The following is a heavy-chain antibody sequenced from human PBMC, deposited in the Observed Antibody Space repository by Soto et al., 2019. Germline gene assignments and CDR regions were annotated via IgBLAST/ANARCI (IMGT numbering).Heavy chain of an antibody. CDR3: AKDSSGYDAFDI. CDR1: GFTFSSYA. J-gene: IGHJ3*02. V-gene: IGHV3-23*01. Sequence: EVQLLESGGDLVQPGESLRLSCAASGFTFSSYAMSWVRQAPGKGLEWISGISGSGGSTYYADSVKGRFTISRDNSKNTLYLQMNSLRAEDTAVYYCAKDSSGYDAFDIWGQGTMVTVSS. CDR2: ISGSGGST. D-gene: IGHD3-22*01.